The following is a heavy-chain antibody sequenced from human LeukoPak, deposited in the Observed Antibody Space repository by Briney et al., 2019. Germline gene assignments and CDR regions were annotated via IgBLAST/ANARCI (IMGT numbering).Heavy chain of an antibody. CDR2: IYYSGST. CDR1: GGSISSYY. Sequence: SETLSLTCTVSGGSISSYYWSWIRQPPGKGLEWIGYIYYSGSTNYNPSLKSRVTISVDTSKNQFSLKLSSVTAADTAVYYCASHILNYDSSGYYFSPAFDIWGQGTMVTVSS. D-gene: IGHD3-22*01. CDR3: ASHILNYDSSGYYFSPAFDI. V-gene: IGHV4-59*01. J-gene: IGHJ3*02.